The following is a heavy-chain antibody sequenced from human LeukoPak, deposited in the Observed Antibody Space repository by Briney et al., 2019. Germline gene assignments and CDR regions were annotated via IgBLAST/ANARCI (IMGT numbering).Heavy chain of an antibody. CDR3: AKTGNPATGDY. J-gene: IGHJ4*02. Sequence: GGTLKLSCAASGFTFSSYGMSWVRQAPGKGLEWVSAISGSGGSTYYADSVKGRFTISRDNSKNTLYLQMNSLRAEDTAVYYCAKTGNPATGDYWGQGTLVSVSS. D-gene: IGHD1-1*01. V-gene: IGHV3-23*01. CDR1: GFTFSSYG. CDR2: ISGSGGST.